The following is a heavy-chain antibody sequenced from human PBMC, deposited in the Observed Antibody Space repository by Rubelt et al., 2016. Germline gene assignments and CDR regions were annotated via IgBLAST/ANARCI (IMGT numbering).Heavy chain of an antibody. CDR1: GLAFSKAW. Sequence: EVQLVESGGGLVKPGGSLRLSCVASGLAFSKAWMNWVRQAPGKGLEWVANIKQDGSEQYYMNSVKGRFTISRDNAKNSLDRKMNSLGAEDTAVYYCATSWDYWGQGTLVAVSS. J-gene: IGHJ4*02. CDR2: IKQDGSEQ. V-gene: IGHV3-7*01. CDR3: ATSWDY.